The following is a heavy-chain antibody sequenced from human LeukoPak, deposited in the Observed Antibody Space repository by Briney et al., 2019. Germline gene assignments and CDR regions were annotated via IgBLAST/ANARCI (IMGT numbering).Heavy chain of an antibody. CDR3: ARDAAAGGVY. J-gene: IGHJ4*02. CDR2: ITGSGSGT. D-gene: IGHD6-13*01. V-gene: IGHV3-23*01. Sequence: GGSLRLSCAASGFTFSSYAMSWVRQAPGKGLEWVSGITGSGSGTYYADSVKGRFTISRDNSKNTLYLQMNSLRAEDTAVYYCARDAAAGGVYWGQGTLVTVSS. CDR1: GFTFSSYA.